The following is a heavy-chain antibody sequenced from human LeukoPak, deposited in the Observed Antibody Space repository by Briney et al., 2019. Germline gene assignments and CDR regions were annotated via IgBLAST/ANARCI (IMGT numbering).Heavy chain of an antibody. CDR2: IYYSGST. V-gene: IGHV4-30-4*08. J-gene: IGHJ3*01. CDR3: ASDYGSGSSLPL. D-gene: IGHD3-10*01. Sequence: PSETLSLTCTVSGGSISGYYWSWIRQPPGKGLEWIGYIYYSGSTYYNPSLKSRVTISVDTSKNQFSLKLSSVTAADTAVYYCASDYGSGSSLPLWGQGTMVTVSS. CDR1: GGSISGYY.